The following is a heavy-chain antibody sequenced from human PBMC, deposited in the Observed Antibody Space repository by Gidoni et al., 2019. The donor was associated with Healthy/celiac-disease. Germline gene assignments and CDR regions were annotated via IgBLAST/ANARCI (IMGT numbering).Heavy chain of an antibody. CDR1: GGSISSYY. D-gene: IGHD6-25*01. CDR2: IYYRGST. V-gene: IGHV4-59*01. CDR3: ARDRGLYGMDV. J-gene: IGHJ6*02. Sequence: QVQLQVSCPGLMKPSETLSPTCTVSGGSISSYYCSWIRQPPGKGTEWIGYIYYRGSTNYHPSLKSRVTITVDTSENQCSLNLSSGAAAGTAVYYCARDRGLYGMDVWGQGTTVTVSS.